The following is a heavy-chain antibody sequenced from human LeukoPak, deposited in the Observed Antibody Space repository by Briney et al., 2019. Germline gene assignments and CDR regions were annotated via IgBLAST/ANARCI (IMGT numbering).Heavy chain of an antibody. Sequence: PGGSLRLSCAASGFTFSSYGMHWVRQAPGKGLEWVAFIRFDGSNKYYADSVKGRFTISRDNSKNTLYLQMNSLRAEDTAVYYCAKDLSSGQGPNYFDYWGQGTLVTVSS. CDR1: GFTFSSYG. D-gene: IGHD2-15*01. J-gene: IGHJ4*02. V-gene: IGHV3-30*02. CDR3: AKDLSSGQGPNYFDY. CDR2: IRFDGSNK.